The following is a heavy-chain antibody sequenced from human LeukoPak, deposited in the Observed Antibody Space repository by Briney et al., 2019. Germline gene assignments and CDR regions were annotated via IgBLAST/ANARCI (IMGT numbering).Heavy chain of an antibody. J-gene: IGHJ5*02. V-gene: IGHV4-4*07. CDR1: GGSISSYY. CDR2: IYTSGST. Sequence: SETLSLTCTVSGGSISSYYWSWIRQPAGKGLEWIGRIYTSGSTNYNPSLKSRVTMSVDTSKNQFSLKLSSVTAADTAVYYCARGLSGVVVVPAARNWFDPWGQGTLVTVSS. CDR3: ARGLSGVVVVPAARNWFDP. D-gene: IGHD2-2*01.